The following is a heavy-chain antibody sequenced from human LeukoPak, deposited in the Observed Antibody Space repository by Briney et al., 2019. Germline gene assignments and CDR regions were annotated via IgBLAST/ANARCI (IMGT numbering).Heavy chain of an antibody. Sequence: GGSLRLSCAASGFTFNDHYMDWVRQAPGKGLEWVGRIRNRVDSYTTEYAASVKGRFSISRDDSKNSLYLQMNSLEIEDTAVYFCARGHSGTSDRLDPWGQGTLVTVSS. CDR3: ARGHSGTSDRLDP. CDR2: IRNRVDSYTT. J-gene: IGHJ5*02. CDR1: GFTFNDHY. D-gene: IGHD1-26*01. V-gene: IGHV3-72*01.